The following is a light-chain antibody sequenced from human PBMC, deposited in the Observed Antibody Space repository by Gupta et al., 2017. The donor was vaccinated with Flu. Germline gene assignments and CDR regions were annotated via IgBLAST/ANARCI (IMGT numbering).Light chain of an antibody. V-gene: IGLV3-19*01. CDR1: SLRTYY. CDR2: GYN. CDR3: KSRDSSGNHLV. J-gene: IGLJ3*02. Sequence: SSELTPDPAVAVALGQTVRITCQGDSLRTYYASWYQQKPGQAPVLVIYGYNNRPSGIPDRFSGSSSGNTASLTITGAQAEDEADYYCKSRDSSGNHLVFGGGTKLTVL.